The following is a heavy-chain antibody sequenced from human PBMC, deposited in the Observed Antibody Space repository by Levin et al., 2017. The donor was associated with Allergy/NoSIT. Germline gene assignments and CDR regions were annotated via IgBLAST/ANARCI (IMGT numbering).Heavy chain of an antibody. J-gene: IGHJ4*02. D-gene: IGHD6-19*01. CDR2: INHSGST. V-gene: IGHV4-34*01. CDR3: ARGAPQSGYSSGWYFRDY. Sequence: SQTLSLTCAVYGGSFSGYYWSWIRQPPGKGLEWIGEINHSGSTNYNPSLKSRVTISVDTSKNQFSLKLSSVTAADTAVYYCARGAPQSGYSSGWYFRDYWGQGTLVTVSS. CDR1: GGSFSGYY.